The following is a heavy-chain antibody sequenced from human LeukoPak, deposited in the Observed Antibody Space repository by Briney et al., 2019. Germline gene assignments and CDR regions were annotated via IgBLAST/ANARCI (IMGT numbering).Heavy chain of an antibody. D-gene: IGHD6-13*01. J-gene: IGHJ4*02. CDR2: INRNSGGT. Sequence: ASAKVSCKASGYTFTGYYMHWVRQAPGQGLEWMGWINRNSGGTNYAQKFQGRVTMTRDTSISTAYMELSRLRSDDTAVYYCAREPPSYSSSRGDYWGQGTLVTVSS. CDR3: AREPPSYSSSRGDY. V-gene: IGHV1-2*02. CDR1: GYTFTGYY.